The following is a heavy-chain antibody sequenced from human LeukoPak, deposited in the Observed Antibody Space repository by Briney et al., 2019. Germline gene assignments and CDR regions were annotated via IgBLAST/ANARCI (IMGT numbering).Heavy chain of an antibody. J-gene: IGHJ4*02. D-gene: IGHD2-15*01. CDR2: ISRSSSYI. CDR3: ARVSRVVAYLSSFDY. CDR1: GFTFSSYG. V-gene: IGHV3-21*01. Sequence: PGGSLRLSCAASGFTFSSYGMHWVRQAPGRGLEWVSSISRSSSYIYYADSVKGRFTISRDNAENSLYLQMNSLRAEDTAVYYCARVSRVVAYLSSFDYWGQGTLVTVSS.